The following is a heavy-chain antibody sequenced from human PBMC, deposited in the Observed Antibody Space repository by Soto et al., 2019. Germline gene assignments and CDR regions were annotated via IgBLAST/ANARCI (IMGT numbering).Heavy chain of an antibody. V-gene: IGHV3-21*01. CDR1: GFTFSSYS. D-gene: IGHD2-2*01. CDR2: ISSSSSYI. Sequence: GGSLRLSCAASGFTFSSYSMNWVRQAPGKGLEWVSSISSSSSYIYYADSVKGRFTISRDNAKNSLYLQMNSLRAEDTAVHYCAIIEPASDYWGQGTLVTVSS. CDR3: AIIEPASDY. J-gene: IGHJ4*02.